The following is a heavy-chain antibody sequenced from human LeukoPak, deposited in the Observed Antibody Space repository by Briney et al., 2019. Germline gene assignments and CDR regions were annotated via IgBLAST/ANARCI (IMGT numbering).Heavy chain of an antibody. CDR1: GGSISSSSYY. Sequence: PSETLSLTCTVSGGSISSSSYYWGWIPQPPGKGLESIVSIYYSGSTYYNLSLKSRVTISVDTSKNHFSLTLSSVTAADTAVYYCARWFRGYKDAFDIWGQGTMVTVSS. J-gene: IGHJ3*02. CDR2: IYYSGST. CDR3: ARWFRGYKDAFDI. V-gene: IGHV4-39*01. D-gene: IGHD5-18*01.